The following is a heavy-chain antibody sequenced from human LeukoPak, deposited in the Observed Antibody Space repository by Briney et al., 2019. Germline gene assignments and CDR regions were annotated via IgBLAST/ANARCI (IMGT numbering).Heavy chain of an antibody. J-gene: IGHJ4*02. D-gene: IGHD2-2*01. CDR3: ARYCSSTSCYGDVDY. CDR1: GFTFSSYW. V-gene: IGHV3-7*01. Sequence: PGGSLRLSCAASGFTFSSYWMSWVRQAPGKGLEWVANIKQDGSEKYYVDSVKGRFTLSRDNAKNSLYLQMNSLRAEDTAVYYCARYCSSTSCYGDVDYWGQGTLVTVSS. CDR2: IKQDGSEK.